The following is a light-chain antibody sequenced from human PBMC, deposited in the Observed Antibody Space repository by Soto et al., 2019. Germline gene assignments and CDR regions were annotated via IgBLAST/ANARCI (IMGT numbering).Light chain of an antibody. V-gene: IGKV3-15*01. Sequence: EIVMTQSPATLSVSPGERATLSCSASQRIASNLAWYQQKPGQPPRLLIYDASTRAAGIPARFSGSGSGTEFTLTISFLQSEDIAVYFCQQYGNWPPKTFGQGTKVDIK. J-gene: IGKJ1*01. CDR1: QRIASN. CDR2: DAS. CDR3: QQYGNWPPKT.